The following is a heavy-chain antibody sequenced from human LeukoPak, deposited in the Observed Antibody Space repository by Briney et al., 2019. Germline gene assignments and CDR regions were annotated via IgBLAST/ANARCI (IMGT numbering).Heavy chain of an antibody. CDR2: IYYSGST. CDR3: ARQPSSWFTSFDS. D-gene: IGHD6-13*01. CDR1: GGSISSYY. J-gene: IGHJ4*02. V-gene: IGHV4-59*01. Sequence: ASETLSLTCTVSGGSISSYYWSWIRQPPGKGLEWIGYIYYSGSTNYNPSLKSRVTISVDTSKNQFSLKLSSVTAADTAVYYCARQPSSWFTSFDSWGQGTLVTVSS.